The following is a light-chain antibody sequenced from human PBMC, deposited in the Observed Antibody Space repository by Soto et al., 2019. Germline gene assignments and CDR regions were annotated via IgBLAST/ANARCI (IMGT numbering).Light chain of an antibody. J-gene: IGKJ1*01. CDR2: GAS. CDR1: QSVSRSY. Sequence: EIVLSLSPGTLSLSPGERATLSCRASQSVSRSYLAWYQQKPGQAPRLLIYGASSRATGIPDRFSGSGSGTDFTLTISRLEPEDFAVYYCLQYGSSSWTFGQGTKLESK. V-gene: IGKV3-20*01. CDR3: LQYGSSSWT.